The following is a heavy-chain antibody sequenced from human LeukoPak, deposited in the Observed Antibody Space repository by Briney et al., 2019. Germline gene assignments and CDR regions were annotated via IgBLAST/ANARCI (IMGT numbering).Heavy chain of an antibody. CDR3: ARVDGSCSGGSCPSGNWFDP. CDR1: GGSISSYY. D-gene: IGHD2-15*01. CDR2: IYTSGST. Sequence: PSETLSLTCTVSGGSISSYYWSWIRQPAGKGLEWIGRIYTSGSTNYNPSLKSRVTMSVDTSKNQFSLKLNSVTAADTAVYYCARVDGSCSGGSCPSGNWFDPWGQGTLVTVSS. J-gene: IGHJ5*02. V-gene: IGHV4-4*07.